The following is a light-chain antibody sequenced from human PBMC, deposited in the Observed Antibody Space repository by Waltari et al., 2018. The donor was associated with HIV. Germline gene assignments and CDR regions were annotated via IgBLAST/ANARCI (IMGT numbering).Light chain of an antibody. CDR1: QRVLYSSNNKNY. CDR2: WAS. V-gene: IGKV4-1*01. CDR3: QQYGSTPYT. J-gene: IGKJ2*01. Sequence: DIALTQSPASLTVFLGERATINCKSSQRVLYSSNNKNYLAWYQQKAGQPPKLLIYWASTRESRVPGRFSAGGSRTDFSLTISSRQAEDVAVYYCQQYGSTPYTYGRGTKLESK.